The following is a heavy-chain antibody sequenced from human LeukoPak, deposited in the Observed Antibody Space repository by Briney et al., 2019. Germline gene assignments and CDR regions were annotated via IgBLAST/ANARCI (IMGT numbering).Heavy chain of an antibody. D-gene: IGHD7-27*01. CDR1: GGSISGSSYY. CDR3: ARETIDHWGNRDAFDI. V-gene: IGHV4-39*07. Sequence: SETLSLTCTVSGGSISGSSYYWGWIRQPPGKGLEYIGNIYYSGNAFHSPSLTSRVTISVDTSNNQFSLRLTSVTAADTAVYYCARETIDHWGNRDAFDIWGQGTMVTVSS. J-gene: IGHJ3*02. CDR2: IYYSGNA.